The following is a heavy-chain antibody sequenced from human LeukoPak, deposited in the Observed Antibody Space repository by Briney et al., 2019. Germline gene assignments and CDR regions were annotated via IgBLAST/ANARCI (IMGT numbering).Heavy chain of an antibody. D-gene: IGHD2-21*01. CDR1: GFTFSSYD. Sequence: PGRSLRLSCAASGFTFSSYDMHWVRQAPGKGLEWVAIIWYDGSNKYYADSVKGRFSISRDNSKNTLFLQMNSLTAEDTAVYYCATDNLVSWGQGTLVTVSS. CDR3: ATDNLVS. V-gene: IGHV3-33*01. CDR2: IWYDGSNK. J-gene: IGHJ4*02.